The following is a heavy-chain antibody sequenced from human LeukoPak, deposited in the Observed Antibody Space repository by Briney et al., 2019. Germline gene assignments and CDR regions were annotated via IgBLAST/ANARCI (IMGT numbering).Heavy chain of an antibody. CDR2: ISDSSSTV. Sequence: GSLRLSCAASGFTFNSYSMNWVRQAPGKGLEWVSYISDSSSTVYYADSVKGRFTISRDNAKNSLYLQMNSLRDEDTAVYYCARATIYDYVWGSYRTPSIDYWGQGTLVTVSS. V-gene: IGHV3-48*02. CDR1: GFTFNSYS. J-gene: IGHJ4*02. CDR3: ARATIYDYVWGSYRTPSIDY. D-gene: IGHD3-16*02.